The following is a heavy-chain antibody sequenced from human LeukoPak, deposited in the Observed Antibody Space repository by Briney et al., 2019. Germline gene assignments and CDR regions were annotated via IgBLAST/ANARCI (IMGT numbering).Heavy chain of an antibody. CDR1: GGSISSGSYY. CDR3: ARVERGSSPSYYYYYMDV. D-gene: IGHD6-6*01. J-gene: IGHJ6*03. Sequence: PSETLSLTCTVSGGSISSGSYYWSWIRQPDGKGLEWIGRIYTSGSTNYTPSLKSRVTISVDTSKNQFSLKLSSVTAADTAVYYCARVERGSSPSYYYYYMDVWGKGTTVTVSS. V-gene: IGHV4-61*02. CDR2: IYTSGST.